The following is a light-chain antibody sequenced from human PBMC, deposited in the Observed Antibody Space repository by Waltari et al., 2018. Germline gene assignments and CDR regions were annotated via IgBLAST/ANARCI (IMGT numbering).Light chain of an antibody. J-gene: IGLJ3*02. CDR1: SSDVGGHNH. CDR3: NSFTDTASWV. CDR2: DVN. Sequence: QSALTQPASVSGSPGESITISCTGTSSDVGGHNHVSWYQHHPGKAPKRIINDVNKRPSGVSNRFSGSKSDTTASLTISGLQAEDEADYYCNSFTDTASWVFGGGTKLTVL. V-gene: IGLV2-14*03.